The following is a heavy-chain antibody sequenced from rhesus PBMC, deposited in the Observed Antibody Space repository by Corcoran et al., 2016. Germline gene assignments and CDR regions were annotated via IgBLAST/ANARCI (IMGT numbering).Heavy chain of an antibody. CDR2: ISGTSGST. Sequence: QVQLQEAGPGLVKPSETLSLTGAGSGGPFSGYYWGWIRQPPGKGLEWIGYISGTSGSTDYNPSLKSRVTISTDTSKNQFSLKLTSVTAADTAVYYCARGRGLDSWGQGVVVTVSS. CDR1: GGPFSGYY. J-gene: IGHJ6*01. CDR3: ARGRGLDS. V-gene: IGHV4-165*01.